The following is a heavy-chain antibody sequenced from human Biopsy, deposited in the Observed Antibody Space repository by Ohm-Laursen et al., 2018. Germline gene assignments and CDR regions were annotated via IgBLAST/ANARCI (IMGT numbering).Heavy chain of an antibody. V-gene: IGHV3-33*06. Sequence: SLRLSCTASGFSFSSYGMHWVRQAPGKGLEWVAVLWYDGTNKYYADSVKGRFTISRDNSKNSLYLQMNSLRAEDTALYYCAKDSGGSPLGELFHWGQGNLVTVSS. CDR3: AKDSGGSPLGELFH. J-gene: IGHJ4*02. D-gene: IGHD3-16*01. CDR1: GFSFSSYG. CDR2: LWYDGTNK.